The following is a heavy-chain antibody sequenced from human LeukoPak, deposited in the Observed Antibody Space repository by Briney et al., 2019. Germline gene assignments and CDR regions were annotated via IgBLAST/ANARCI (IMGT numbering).Heavy chain of an antibody. CDR2: INHSGST. CDR3: ARGRYDSSGYHQKTYGVDV. V-gene: IGHV4-34*01. Sequence: SETLSLTCAVYGGSFSGYYWSWIRQPPGKGLEWIGEINHSGSTNYNPSLKSRVTISVDTSKNQFSLKLSSVTAADTAVYYCARGRYDSSGYHQKTYGVDVWGQGTTVTVSS. CDR1: GGSFSGYY. J-gene: IGHJ6*02. D-gene: IGHD3-22*01.